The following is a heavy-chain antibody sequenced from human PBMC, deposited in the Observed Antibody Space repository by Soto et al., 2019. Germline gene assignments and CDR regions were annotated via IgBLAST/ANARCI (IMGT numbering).Heavy chain of an antibody. J-gene: IGHJ6*02. V-gene: IGHV1-69*13. CDR3: ARGWRQCLVRPRRHYYYYGMDV. D-gene: IGHD6-19*01. CDR1: GGTFSSYA. Sequence: SVKVSCKASGGTFSSYAISWVRQAPGQGLEWMGGIIPIFGTANYAQKFQGRVTITADESTSTAYMELSSLRSEDTAVYYCARGWRQCLVRPRRHYYYYGMDVWGQGTTVTVSS. CDR2: IIPIFGTA.